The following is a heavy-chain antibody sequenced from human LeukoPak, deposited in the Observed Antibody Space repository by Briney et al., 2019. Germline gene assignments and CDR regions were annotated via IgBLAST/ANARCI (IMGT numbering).Heavy chain of an antibody. CDR1: GFSVSGHY. V-gene: IGHV3-53*01. CDR2: LFTDGTT. J-gene: IGHJ6*02. D-gene: IGHD3-16*01. CDR3: ARDRPYYDKGDMDV. Sequence: GGSLRLSCAASGFSVSGHYMSWVRQAPGKGLQWVSILFTDGTTYYADSVRGRFAISRDSYRNTLYLHMTGLGADDTALYFCARDRPYYDKGDMDVWGQGTMVTVSS.